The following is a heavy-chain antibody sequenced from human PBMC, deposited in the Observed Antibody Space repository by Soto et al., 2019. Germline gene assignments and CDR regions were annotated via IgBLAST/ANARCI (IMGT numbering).Heavy chain of an antibody. Sequence: SVKVSCKASGGTFSSYAISWVRQAPGQGLEWMGGIIPIFGTANYAQKFQGRVTITADESTSTAYMELSSLRSEDTAVYYCARRAVGAARRFYFDYWGQGTLVTVSS. D-gene: IGHD6-6*01. CDR1: GGTFSSYA. J-gene: IGHJ4*02. CDR3: ARRAVGAARRFYFDY. CDR2: IIPIFGTA. V-gene: IGHV1-69*13.